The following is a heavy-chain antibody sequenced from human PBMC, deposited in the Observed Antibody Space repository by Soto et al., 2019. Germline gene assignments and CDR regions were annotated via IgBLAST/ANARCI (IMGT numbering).Heavy chain of an antibody. D-gene: IGHD4-17*01. J-gene: IGHJ4*02. CDR1: GFTFSSYS. V-gene: IGHV3-21*01. CDR2: ISSSSSYI. Sequence: EVQLVESGGGLVKPGGSLRLSCAASGFTFSSYSMNWVRQAPGKGLEWVSSISSSSSYIYYADSVKGRFTISRDNPKNSLYLQMNSLRAEDTAVYYCARSPSMTTVSLDYWGQGTLVTVSS. CDR3: ARSPSMTTVSLDY.